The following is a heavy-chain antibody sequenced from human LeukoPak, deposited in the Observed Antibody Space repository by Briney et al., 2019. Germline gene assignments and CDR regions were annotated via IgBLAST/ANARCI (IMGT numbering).Heavy chain of an antibody. CDR1: GGAFSSYA. D-gene: IGHD6-13*01. CDR2: IIPILGIA. Sequence: ASVKVSCKASGGAFSSYAISWVRQAPGQGLEWMGRIIPILGIANYAQKFQGRVTITADKSTSTAYMELSSLRSEDTAVYYCARPNIAAPSSGFDPWGQGTLVTVSS. CDR3: ARPNIAAPSSGFDP. V-gene: IGHV1-69*04. J-gene: IGHJ5*02.